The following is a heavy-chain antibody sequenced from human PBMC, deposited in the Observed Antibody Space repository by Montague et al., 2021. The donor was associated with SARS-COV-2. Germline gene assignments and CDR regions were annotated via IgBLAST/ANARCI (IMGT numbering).Heavy chain of an antibody. J-gene: IGHJ5*02. CDR1: GGSISPYY. CDR3: ARHMGHVLVSVTSANWFDP. D-gene: IGHD5/OR15-5a*01. V-gene: IGHV4-59*08. Sequence: SETLSFTCTVSGGSISPYYWSWIRQSPGKGLECIGYTSYSGSTDYNPSLKSRVTISINTSKNQFSLKLSSVTAADTAIYYCARHMGHVLVSVTSANWFDPWGQGTLVTVSS. CDR2: TSYSGST.